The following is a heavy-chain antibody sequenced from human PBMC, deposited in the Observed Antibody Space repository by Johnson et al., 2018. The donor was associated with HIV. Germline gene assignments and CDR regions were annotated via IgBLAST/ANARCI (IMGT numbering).Heavy chain of an antibody. D-gene: IGHD1-7*01. CDR3: ASWNYFDAFDI. V-gene: IGHV3-20*04. Sequence: VQLVESGGGLVQPGGSLRLSCAASGITVSSNYMSWVRQAPGKGLEWVSSINWNGGSTGYADSIKGRFTISRDNAKNSLYLQMNSLRAEDTAVYYCASWNYFDAFDIWGQGTMVTVSS. CDR1: GITVSSNY. J-gene: IGHJ3*02. CDR2: INWNGGST.